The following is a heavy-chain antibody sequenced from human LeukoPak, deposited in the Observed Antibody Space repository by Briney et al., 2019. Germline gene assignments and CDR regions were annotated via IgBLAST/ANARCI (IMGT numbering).Heavy chain of an antibody. J-gene: IGHJ4*02. D-gene: IGHD3-22*01. Sequence: SETLSLTCTVSGGSISSSTYYWAWVRQPPGKGLEWIGEINHSGSTNYNPSLKSRVTISVDTSKNQFSLKLSSVTAADTAVYYCAREGDMIVVVHFDYWGQGTLVTVSS. V-gene: IGHV4-39*07. CDR2: INHSGST. CDR1: GGSISSSTYY. CDR3: AREGDMIVVVHFDY.